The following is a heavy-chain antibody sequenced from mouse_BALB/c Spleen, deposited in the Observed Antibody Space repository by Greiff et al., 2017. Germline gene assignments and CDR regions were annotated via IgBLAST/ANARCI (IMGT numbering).Heavy chain of an antibody. J-gene: IGHJ3*01. CDR2: IDPANGNT. Sequence: VQLQQSGAELVKPGASVKLSCTASGFNIKDTYMHWVKQRPEQGLEWIGRIDPANGNTKYDPKFQGKATITADTSSNTAYLQLSSLTSEDTAVYYCARPYGNYGGVWFAYWGQGTLVTVSA. D-gene: IGHD2-10*02. CDR3: ARPYGNYGGVWFAY. CDR1: GFNIKDTY. V-gene: IGHV14-3*02.